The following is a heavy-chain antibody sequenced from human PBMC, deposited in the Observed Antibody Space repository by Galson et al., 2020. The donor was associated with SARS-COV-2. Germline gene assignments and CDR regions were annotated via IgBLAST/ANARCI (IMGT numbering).Heavy chain of an antibody. CDR3: ARGHLGELSPFDY. V-gene: IGHV4-39*07. J-gene: IGHJ4*02. D-gene: IGHD3-16*02. CDR1: GDSISTSSYY. Sequence: SETLSLTCTVSGDSISTSSYYWGWVRQPPGNGLEWIGSIYYSGTTYYNPSLKSRVTISVDTSRNQFSLLLSSVTAADTAVYYCARGHLGELSPFDYWGQGSLVIVSS. CDR2: IYYSGTT.